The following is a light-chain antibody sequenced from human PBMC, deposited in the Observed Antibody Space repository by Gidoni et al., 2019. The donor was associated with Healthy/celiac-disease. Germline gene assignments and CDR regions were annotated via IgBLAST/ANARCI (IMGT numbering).Light chain of an antibody. CDR2: GKN. V-gene: IGLV3-19*01. CDR1: SLRSYY. J-gene: IGLJ2*01. Sequence: SSELTQDPAVSVALGPTFRITCQGDSLRSYYASWYQQKPGQAPVLVIYGKNNRPSGIPDRFSGSSSGNTASLTITGAQAEDEADYYCNARDSSGNPYVGFGGGTKLTVL. CDR3: NARDSSGNPYVG.